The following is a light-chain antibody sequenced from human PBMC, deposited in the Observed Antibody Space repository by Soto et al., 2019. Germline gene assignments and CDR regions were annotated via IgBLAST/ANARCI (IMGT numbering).Light chain of an antibody. J-gene: IGKJ5*01. V-gene: IGKV1-5*01. Sequence: DIQMTQSPSTLSASVGDRVTITCRASQSISSWLAWYQQKPGKAPKLLIYDASILESGVPSRFSGSGSGTEFTLTISSLQPDDFATYYGQQYNSYSITFGQGTRLEIK. CDR2: DAS. CDR1: QSISSW. CDR3: QQYNSYSIT.